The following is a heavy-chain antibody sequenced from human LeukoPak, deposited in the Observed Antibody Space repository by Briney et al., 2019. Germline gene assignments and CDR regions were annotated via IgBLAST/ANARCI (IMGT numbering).Heavy chain of an antibody. D-gene: IGHD2-21*01. CDR2: IYPGYYDT. CDR3: ATGFSIRVIRAFDI. V-gene: IGHV5-51*01. J-gene: IGHJ3*02. CDR1: GYSFTSYW. Sequence: GDSLKIPCKGSGYSFTSYWSGGVGQMPGKGLEGWGIIYPGYYDTRYNPSFQGQVTISADKSISTAYLQWSSLKASDTAMYYCATGFSIRVIRAFDIWGQGTMVTVSS.